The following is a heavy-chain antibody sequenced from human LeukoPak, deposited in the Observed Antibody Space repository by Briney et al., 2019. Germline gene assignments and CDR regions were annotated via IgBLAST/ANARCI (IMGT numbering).Heavy chain of an antibody. Sequence: PSETLSLTCAVYGGSFSGYYWSWIRQPPGKGLEWIGEINHSGSTNYNPSLKSRVTISVDTSKNQFSLKLSSVTAADTAVYYWARGPTVTRYNWFDPCGQGTLVTVSS. CDR3: ARGPTVTRYNWFDP. D-gene: IGHD4-11*01. V-gene: IGHV4-34*01. J-gene: IGHJ5*02. CDR1: GGSFSGYY. CDR2: INHSGST.